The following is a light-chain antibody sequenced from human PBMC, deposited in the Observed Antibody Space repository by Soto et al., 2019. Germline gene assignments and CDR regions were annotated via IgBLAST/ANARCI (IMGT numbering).Light chain of an antibody. CDR3: QQRSDWTPT. Sequence: EIVLTQAPVTLSVSPGERATLACRASQSGNSRVAWYQHKPGQAPRLLIYDASNRATGSPARFSGSGAGTDFTLTVSSLEPEDFAVYYCQQRSDWTPTFGGGTKVDIK. CDR2: DAS. CDR1: QSGNSR. J-gene: IGKJ4*01. V-gene: IGKV3-11*01.